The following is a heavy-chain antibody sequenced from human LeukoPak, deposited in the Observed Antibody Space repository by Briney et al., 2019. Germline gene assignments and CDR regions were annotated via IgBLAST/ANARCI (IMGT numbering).Heavy chain of an antibody. CDR2: ISSSGGST. J-gene: IGHJ4*02. V-gene: IGHV3-64*01. CDR3: ARDIYSSGYCSDGSCYQLGY. D-gene: IGHD2-15*01. CDR1: GFTFSSYA. Sequence: GGSLRLSCAASGFTFSSYAMHWVRQAPGKGLEYVSAISSSGGSTYYANSVKGRFTISRDNSKNTLYLQMGSLRAEDMAVYYCARDIYSSGYCSDGSCYQLGYWGQGTLVTVFS.